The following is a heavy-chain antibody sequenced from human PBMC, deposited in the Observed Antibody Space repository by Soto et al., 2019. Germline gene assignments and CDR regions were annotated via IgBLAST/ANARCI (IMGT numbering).Heavy chain of an antibody. J-gene: IGHJ6*03. CDR1: GVSISSSY. V-gene: IGHV4-59*01. CDR2: IYNSGST. D-gene: IGHD2-15*01. Sequence: QVQLQESGPGLVKPSETLSLTCTVSGVSISSSYWSWIRQPPGKGLELFGYIYNSGSTNYNPSLTSRVTISVDTSKNQVSLGLSSVTAADTAVYYGSRDRAFCSGRSRDTPPNYYYYMDVWGKGTTVTVS. CDR3: SRDRAFCSGRSRDTPPNYYYYMDV.